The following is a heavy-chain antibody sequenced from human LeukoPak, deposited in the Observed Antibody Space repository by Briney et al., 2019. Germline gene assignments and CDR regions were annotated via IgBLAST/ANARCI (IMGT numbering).Heavy chain of an antibody. CDR2: ISAYNGNT. CDR3: ARERDSSGYYSVGY. Sequence: ASVKVSCKASGYTFTSYGISWVRQAPGQGLEWMGWISAYNGNTNYAQKLQGRVTMTTDTSTSTAYMELRSLRSDDTAVYYCARERDSSGYYSVGYWGQGTLVIVSS. J-gene: IGHJ4*02. V-gene: IGHV1-18*01. CDR1: GYTFTSYG. D-gene: IGHD3-22*01.